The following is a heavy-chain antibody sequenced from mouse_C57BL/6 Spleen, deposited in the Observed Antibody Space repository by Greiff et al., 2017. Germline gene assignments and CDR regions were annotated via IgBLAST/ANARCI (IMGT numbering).Heavy chain of an antibody. CDR1: GYTFTSYW. D-gene: IGHD1-1*01. V-gene: IGHV1-50*01. J-gene: IGHJ2*01. CDR2: IDPSDSYT. Sequence: QVQLQQPGAELVKPGASVKLSCKASGYTFTSYWMQWVKQRPGQGLEWIGVIDPSDSYTNYNQKFKGKATLTVDTSSSTAYMQLSSLTSEDSAVYYCARWGGTTVYFDYWGQGTTLTVSS. CDR3: ARWGGTTVYFDY.